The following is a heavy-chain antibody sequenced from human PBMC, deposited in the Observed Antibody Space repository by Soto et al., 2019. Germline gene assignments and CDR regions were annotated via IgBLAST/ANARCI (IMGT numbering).Heavy chain of an antibody. D-gene: IGHD1-26*01. CDR1: GFTFSSYG. Sequence: GGSLILSCAASGFTFSSYGMHWVRQAPGKGLEWVAVISYDGSNKYYADSVKGRFTISRDNSKNTLYLQMNSLRAEDTAVYYCAKDRGIVGDKFDYWGQGTLVTVSS. CDR2: ISYDGSNK. J-gene: IGHJ4*02. CDR3: AKDRGIVGDKFDY. V-gene: IGHV3-30*18.